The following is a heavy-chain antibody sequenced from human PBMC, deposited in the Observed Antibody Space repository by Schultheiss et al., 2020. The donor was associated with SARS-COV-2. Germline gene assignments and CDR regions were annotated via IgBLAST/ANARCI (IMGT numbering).Heavy chain of an antibody. CDR3: ATSNPPGTIVVPYAVDV. CDR1: GFTFSRYA. D-gene: IGHD2-15*01. CDR2: IWYDGSNK. J-gene: IGHJ6*02. V-gene: IGHV3-33*07. Sequence: GGSLRLSCAASGFTFSRYAMTWIRQAPGKGLEWVAVIWYDGSNKYYADSVKGRFTISRDNSKHTLFLQLSNLRAEDTAIYYCATSNPPGTIVVPYAVDVWGRGTTVTVSS.